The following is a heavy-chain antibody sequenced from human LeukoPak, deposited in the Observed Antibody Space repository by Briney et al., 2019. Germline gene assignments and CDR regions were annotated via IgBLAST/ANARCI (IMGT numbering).Heavy chain of an antibody. Sequence: PSGTLSLTCAVSGGSINSIYWWSWVRQPPGKGLEWIGEIQHSGNINYNLSLESRVTISVDKSKNQFSLTVTSVTAADTAIYYCARNYESGYSIGPWGQGTLVTVSS. CDR3: ARNYESGYSIGP. CDR2: IQHSGNI. D-gene: IGHD3-3*01. J-gene: IGHJ5*02. V-gene: IGHV4-4*02. CDR1: GGSINSIYW.